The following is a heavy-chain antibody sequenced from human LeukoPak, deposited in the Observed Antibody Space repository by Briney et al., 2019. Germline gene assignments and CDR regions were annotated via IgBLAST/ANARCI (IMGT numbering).Heavy chain of an antibody. V-gene: IGHV3-21*01. J-gene: IGHJ6*03. CDR3: ARDGDTVLTRGYYYYMDV. Sequence: PGGSLRLSCAASGFTFSSYTMNWVRQAPGKGPEWVSSITSSSSYIYYADSVKGRFSISRDNARNSLYLQMNSLRAEDTALYYCARDGDTVLTRGYYYYMDVWGKGTTVTVSS. CDR2: ITSSSSYI. CDR1: GFTFSSYT. D-gene: IGHD4-23*01.